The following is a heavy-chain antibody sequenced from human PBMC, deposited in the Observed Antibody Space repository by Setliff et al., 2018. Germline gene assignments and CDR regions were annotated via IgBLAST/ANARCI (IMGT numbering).Heavy chain of an antibody. CDR3: VRAESNNYDSSGSYHGGFYYFDL. D-gene: IGHD3-22*01. CDR2: ISPSGST. CDR1: GGSISSGSYY. V-gene: IGHV4-61*01. Sequence: SETLSLTCTVSGGSISSGSYYWGWIRQPPGKGLEWIGHISPSGSTNYNPSLKSRVTISVDTSKNQFSLKLSSVTTADTALYYCVRAESNNYDSSGSYHGGFYYFDLWGRGTLVTVSS. J-gene: IGHJ2*01.